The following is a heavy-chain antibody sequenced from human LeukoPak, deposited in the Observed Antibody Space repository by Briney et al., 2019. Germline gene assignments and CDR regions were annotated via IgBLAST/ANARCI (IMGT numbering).Heavy chain of an antibody. CDR3: ARVDSSSLR. J-gene: IGHJ4*02. V-gene: IGHV1-8*02. Sequence: GASVKVSCKASGGTFSSYAISWVRQAPGQGLEWMGWMNPNSGNTGYAQKFQGRVTMTRNTSISTAYMELSSLRSEDTAVYYCARVDSSSLRWGQGTLVTVSS. CDR2: MNPNSGNT. CDR1: GGTFSSYA. D-gene: IGHD6-6*01.